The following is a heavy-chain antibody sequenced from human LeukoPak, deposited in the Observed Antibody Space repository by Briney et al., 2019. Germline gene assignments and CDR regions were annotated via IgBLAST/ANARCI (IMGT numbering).Heavy chain of an antibody. CDR1: GITLSNYG. D-gene: IGHD3-10*01. J-gene: IGHJ4*02. CDR2: ISERGGST. V-gene: IGHV3-23*01. Sequence: GSLGLSCVVSGITLSNYGMSWVRQAPGKGLEWVSGISERGGSTNYADSVKGRFIISRDNSKNTMYLQMNSVRAEYTAVYFCAKRGVVIRGVIIIGFHKEAYYFDCWGQGILVTVSS. CDR3: AKRGVVIRGVIIIGFHKEAYYFDC.